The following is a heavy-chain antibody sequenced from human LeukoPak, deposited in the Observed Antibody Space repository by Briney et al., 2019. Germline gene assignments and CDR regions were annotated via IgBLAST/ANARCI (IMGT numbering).Heavy chain of an antibody. J-gene: IGHJ4*02. V-gene: IGHV4-34*01. CDR2: INHSGST. Sequence: SETLSLTCAVYGGSFSGYYWSWIRQPPGKGLEWIGEINHSGSTNYDPSLKSRVTISVDTSKNQLSLKLSSVTAADTAVYYCASLKRFYDSSGYYDVNSDYWGQGTLVTVSS. D-gene: IGHD3-22*01. CDR1: GGSFSGYY. CDR3: ASLKRFYDSSGYYDVNSDY.